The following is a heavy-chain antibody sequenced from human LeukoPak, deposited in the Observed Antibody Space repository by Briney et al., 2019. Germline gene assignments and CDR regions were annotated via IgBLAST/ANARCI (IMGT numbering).Heavy chain of an antibody. D-gene: IGHD5-12*01. CDR1: GFTFSSYA. CDR3: ARGGYSGYTFDY. Sequence: GRSLRLSCAASGFTFSSYAMHWVRQAPGKGLEWVAVISYDGSNKYYADSVKGRFTISRDNSKNTLYLQMSSLRAEDTAAYYCARGGYSGYTFDYWGQGTLVTVSS. CDR2: ISYDGSNK. V-gene: IGHV3-30*04. J-gene: IGHJ4*02.